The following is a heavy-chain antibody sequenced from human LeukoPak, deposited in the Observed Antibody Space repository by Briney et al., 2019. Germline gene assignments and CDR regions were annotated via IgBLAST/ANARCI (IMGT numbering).Heavy chain of an antibody. CDR2: ISVYSGNT. CDR1: GYIFTSYG. D-gene: IGHD2-2*02. Sequence: ASVKVSCKASGYIFTSYGISWVRQAPGQGLEWMGWISVYSGNTNDAQKLQGRVTMTTDTSTSAAYMELRSLRSDDTAVYYCARDRYCISTTCYNDYFDYWGQGTLVTVSS. J-gene: IGHJ4*02. V-gene: IGHV1-18*04. CDR3: ARDRYCISTTCYNDYFDY.